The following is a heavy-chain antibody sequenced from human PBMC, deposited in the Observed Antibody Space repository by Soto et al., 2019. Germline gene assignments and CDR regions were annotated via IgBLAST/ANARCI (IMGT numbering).Heavy chain of an antibody. CDR3: VRGPYYGLYYFDS. J-gene: IGHJ4*02. D-gene: IGHD3-10*01. CDR2: LWYDGDDK. CDR1: GFTIGSYG. Sequence: QVLLVESGGGVVQPGTSLRLSCAASGFTIGSYGMHWVRQAPGKGLEWVAGLWYDGDDKYYGDSVKGRLTISRDNSRNTLYLQMSSLRAEDTAVYYCVRGPYYGLYYFDSWGQGTLVTVSS. V-gene: IGHV3-33*01.